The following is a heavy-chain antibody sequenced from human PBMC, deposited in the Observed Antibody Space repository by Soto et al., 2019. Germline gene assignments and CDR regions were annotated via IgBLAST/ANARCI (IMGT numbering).Heavy chain of an antibody. D-gene: IGHD1-1*01. CDR2: ISYDGSNK. J-gene: IGHJ3*02. Sequence: GVLRLSCAASGFTFSSYGMHWVRQAPGKGLEWVAVISYDGSNKYYADSVKGRFTISRDNSKNTLYLQMNSLRAEDTAVYYCAKDDRYKDARVGAFDIWGQGTMVPVSS. CDR1: GFTFSSYG. V-gene: IGHV3-30*18. CDR3: AKDDRYKDARVGAFDI.